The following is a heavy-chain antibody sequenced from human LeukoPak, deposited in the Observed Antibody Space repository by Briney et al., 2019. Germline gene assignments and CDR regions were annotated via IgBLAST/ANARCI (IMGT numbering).Heavy chain of an antibody. V-gene: IGHV3-7*01. Sequence: SGGSLRLSCALSGFSFSRHWMRWVRQAPGKGLEWVANINQGGSDKYYVDSVKGRFTISRDNANNLLYLQMNSLRGEDTAVYYCTRDRSLAEDDWGQGTLVTVSS. CDR1: GFSFSRHW. D-gene: IGHD1-14*01. CDR3: TRDRSLAEDD. J-gene: IGHJ4*02. CDR2: INQGGSDK.